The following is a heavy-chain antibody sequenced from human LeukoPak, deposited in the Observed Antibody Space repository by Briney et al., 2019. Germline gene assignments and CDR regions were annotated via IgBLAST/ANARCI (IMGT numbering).Heavy chain of an antibody. V-gene: IGHV4-59*01. CDR1: GRPMKRSY. J-gene: IGHJ6*03. CDR3: ARDSSPAGLPYMEA. CDR2: IDDSGNT. D-gene: IGHD2-2*01. Sequence: PSETQCLTCLVSGRPMKRSYWTWIRHAPGKGLEWSGNIDDSGNTNYSTSPKSQVTISLGTSKDQFFLRVTAATAAHRALVFCARDSSPAGLPYMEAWGKGATVSVSS.